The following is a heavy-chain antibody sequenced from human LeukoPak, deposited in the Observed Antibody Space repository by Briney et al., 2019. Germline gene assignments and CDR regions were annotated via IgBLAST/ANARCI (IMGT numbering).Heavy chain of an antibody. CDR2: ISYDGSNK. J-gene: IGHJ4*02. V-gene: IGHV3-30-3*01. CDR3: AKDMGHMVRGVILYYFDY. CDR1: GFTFSSYA. D-gene: IGHD3-10*01. Sequence: GGSLRLSCAASGFTFSSYAMHWVRQAPGKGLEWVAVISYDGSNKYYADSVKGRFTISRDNSKNTLYLQMNSLRAEDTAVYYCAKDMGHMVRGVILYYFDYWGQGTLVTVSS.